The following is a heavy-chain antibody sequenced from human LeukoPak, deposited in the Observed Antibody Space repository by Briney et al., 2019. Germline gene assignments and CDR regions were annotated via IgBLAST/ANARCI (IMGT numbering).Heavy chain of an antibody. Sequence: GGSLRLSCAASGFTFNNAWMNWVRQAPGKGLEWVGRVKTQSEGVTTDYPAPVKGRFTISRDDSKTTLYLQMNSLKTEDTAVYYCTTRVVTTNDYWGQGTLVTVSS. V-gene: IGHV3-15*01. D-gene: IGHD2-21*02. CDR2: VKTQSEGVTT. J-gene: IGHJ4*02. CDR3: TTRVVTTNDY. CDR1: GFTFNNAW.